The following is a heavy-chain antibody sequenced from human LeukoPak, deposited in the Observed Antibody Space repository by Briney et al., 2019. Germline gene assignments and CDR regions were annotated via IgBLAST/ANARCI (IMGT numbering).Heavy chain of an antibody. Sequence: SETLSLTCTVSGGSISSSNYCWGWIRQPPGKGLDWIGNIYYSGSTYYDPSLKSRVTISVDTSKNQFSLKLNSVTAADTAVYYCARTGCSSGSCYYFDYWGQGTLVTVSS. CDR3: ARTGCSSGSCYYFDY. D-gene: IGHD2-15*01. V-gene: IGHV4-39*01. CDR1: GGSISSSNYC. J-gene: IGHJ4*02. CDR2: IYYSGST.